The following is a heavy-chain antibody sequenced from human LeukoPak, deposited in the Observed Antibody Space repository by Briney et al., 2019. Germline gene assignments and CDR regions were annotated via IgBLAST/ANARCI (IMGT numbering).Heavy chain of an antibody. V-gene: IGHV4-59*01. CDR3: ARDSVRNYDILTGGHWFDP. J-gene: IGHJ5*02. CDR2: IYYSGST. Sequence: SETLSLTCTVSGGSISSYYWSWIRQPPGKGLEWIGYIYYSGSTNYNPSLKSRVTISVDTSKNQFSLRLNSVTAADTAVYYCARDSVRNYDILTGGHWFDPWGQGTLVTVSP. CDR1: GGSISSYY. D-gene: IGHD3-9*01.